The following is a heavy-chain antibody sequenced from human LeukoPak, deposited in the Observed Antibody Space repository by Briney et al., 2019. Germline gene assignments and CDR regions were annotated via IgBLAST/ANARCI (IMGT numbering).Heavy chain of an antibody. CDR3: ARRTIPVALGWYFDY. Sequence: EASVKVSCKASGYNFRDYYIHWVRQAPGQGLEWMGWINPYSGDTKYAQKFQGWVTMTRDTSTTTVYMELSRLTSDDTAVYFCARRTIPVALGWYFDYWGQGALVTVSS. V-gene: IGHV1-2*04. D-gene: IGHD2-2*01. CDR2: INPYSGDT. J-gene: IGHJ4*02. CDR1: GYNFRDYY.